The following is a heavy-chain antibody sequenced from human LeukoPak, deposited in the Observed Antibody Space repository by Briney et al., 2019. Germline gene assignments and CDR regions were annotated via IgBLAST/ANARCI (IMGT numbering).Heavy chain of an antibody. CDR3: ARAYITPYAFFDY. CDR1: GFTFSSYS. V-gene: IGHV3-48*01. D-gene: IGHD2-2*01. CDR2: ISSSSTTI. J-gene: IGHJ4*02. Sequence: PGGSLRLSCAASGFTFSSYSMNWVRQAPGKGLEWISYISSSSTTIYYKDSVKGRFTISRDNAKNSLYLQMNSLRAEDTAVYYCARAYITPYAFFDYWGQGALVTVSS.